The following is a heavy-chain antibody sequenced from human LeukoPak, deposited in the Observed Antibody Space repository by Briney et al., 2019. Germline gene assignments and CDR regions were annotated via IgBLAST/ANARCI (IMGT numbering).Heavy chain of an antibody. J-gene: IGHJ3*02. D-gene: IGHD6-13*01. CDR1: GGSINSGSYY. V-gene: IGHV4-61*02. CDR2: IYTSGST. CDR3: ARDCVYSSSCLDAFDI. Sequence: SETLSLTCTVSGGSINSGSYYWSWIRQPAGKGLEWIGRIYTSGSTNYNPSLKSRVIISVDTSKNQFSLKLTSLTAADTAVYYCARDCVYSSSCLDAFDIWGQGTMVTVSS.